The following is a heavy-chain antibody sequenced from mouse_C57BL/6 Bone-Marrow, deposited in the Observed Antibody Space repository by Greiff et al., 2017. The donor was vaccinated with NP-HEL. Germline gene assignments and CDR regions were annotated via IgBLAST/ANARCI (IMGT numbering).Heavy chain of an antibody. D-gene: IGHD4-1*01. Sequence: VQLQQSGAELARPGASVKMSCKASGYTFTSYTMHWVKQRPGQGLEWIGYINPSSGYTKYNQKFKDKATLTADKSSSTAYMQLSSLTSEDSAVYHCARRGNWGSMDYWGQGTSVTVSS. V-gene: IGHV1-4*01. CDR1: GYTFTSYT. CDR2: INPSSGYT. J-gene: IGHJ4*01. CDR3: ARRGNWGSMDY.